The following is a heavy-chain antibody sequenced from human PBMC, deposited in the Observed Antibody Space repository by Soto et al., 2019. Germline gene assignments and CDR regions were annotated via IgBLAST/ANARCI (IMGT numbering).Heavy chain of an antibody. CDR1: GGSISSGGYY. CDR3: ARGIGPIPSFDY. D-gene: IGHD2-15*01. CDR2: IYYSGST. J-gene: IGHJ4*02. Sequence: SETLSLTCTVSGGSISSGGYYWSWIRQHPGKGLEWIGYIYYSGSTYYNPSLKSRVTISVDTSKNQFSLKLSSVTAADTAVYYCARGIGPIPSFDYWGQGTLVTVSS. V-gene: IGHV4-31*03.